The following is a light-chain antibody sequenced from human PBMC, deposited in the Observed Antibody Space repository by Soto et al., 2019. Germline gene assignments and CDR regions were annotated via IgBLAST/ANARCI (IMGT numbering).Light chain of an antibody. Sequence: VLTQSPGTLSLSPGERATLSRRASQSVISSHFAWYQQKPGQAPRLLISSSSIRATGVPERFSGSGSGTAFTLTISRLEPEDSEVYYCHQYGNSPLTFGQGTKVDIK. V-gene: IGKV3-20*01. CDR1: QSVISSH. CDR2: SSS. J-gene: IGKJ1*01. CDR3: HQYGNSPLT.